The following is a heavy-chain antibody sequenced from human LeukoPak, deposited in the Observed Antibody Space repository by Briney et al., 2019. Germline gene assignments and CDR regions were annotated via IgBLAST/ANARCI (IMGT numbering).Heavy chain of an antibody. CDR3: ARAMGVYYDSSGYPY. J-gene: IGHJ4*02. Sequence: ASVKVSCKASGYTFTSYAMHWVRQAPGQRLEWMGWINAGNGNTKYSQKFQGRVTITRDTSASTAYMELSSLRSEDTAVYYCARAMGVYYDSSGYPYWGQGTLVTVSS. D-gene: IGHD3-22*01. V-gene: IGHV1-3*01. CDR1: GYTFTSYA. CDR2: INAGNGNT.